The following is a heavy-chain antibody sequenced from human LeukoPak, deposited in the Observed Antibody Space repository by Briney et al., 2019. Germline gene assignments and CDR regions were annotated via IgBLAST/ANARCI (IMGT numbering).Heavy chain of an antibody. Sequence: PSETLSLTCTVSGGSISSSSYYWGWIRQPPGKGLEWIGSIYYSGSTYYNPSLKSRVTISVDTSKNRFSLKLSSVTAADTAVYYCARTQKKVLRYFDWLWGQGTLVTVSS. CDR2: IYYSGST. J-gene: IGHJ4*02. V-gene: IGHV4-39*01. CDR3: ARTQKKVLRYFDWL. CDR1: GGSISSSSYY. D-gene: IGHD3-9*01.